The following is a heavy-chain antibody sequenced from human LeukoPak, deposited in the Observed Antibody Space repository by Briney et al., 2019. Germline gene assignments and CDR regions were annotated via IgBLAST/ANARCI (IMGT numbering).Heavy chain of an antibody. V-gene: IGHV3-23*01. CDR3: AKDYDRGAFDI. Sequence: GGSLRLSCAASGFTFSRFGMSWARQIPGKGLEWVSTVYSSGDKTYYADSVKGRFAISRDNSKNTLYLQMNSLRAEDTAIYYCAKDYDRGAFDIWGQGTMVTVSS. CDR1: GFTFSRFG. J-gene: IGHJ3*02. D-gene: IGHD3-22*01. CDR2: VYSSGDKT.